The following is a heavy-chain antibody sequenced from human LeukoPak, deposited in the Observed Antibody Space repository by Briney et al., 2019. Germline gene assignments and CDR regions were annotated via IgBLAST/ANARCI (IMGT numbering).Heavy chain of an antibody. J-gene: IGHJ2*01. D-gene: IGHD2-2*01. CDR1: GFTFSDYY. Sequence: WGALRLSCAASGFTFSDYYMSWMRQAPGKGLEWVLYISSSGNYTNYADSVKGRFTISRDNAKNSLYLQTNSLRAEDTALYYCARSRYCSSTSCPDWYFDLWGRGTLVTVSS. V-gene: IGHV3-11*03. CDR2: ISSSGNYT. CDR3: ARSRYCSSTSCPDWYFDL.